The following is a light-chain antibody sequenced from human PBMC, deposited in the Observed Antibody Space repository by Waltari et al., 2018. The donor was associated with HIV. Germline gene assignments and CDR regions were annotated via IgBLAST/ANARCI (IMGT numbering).Light chain of an antibody. V-gene: IGLV2-11*01. CDR2: DVS. Sequence: QSALTPPRSVSGSPGPSVTISLTVTGTAVGGFHCFSWYQQHPGKAPKLMIYDVSKRPSGVPDRFSGSKSGNTASLTISGLQAEDEADYYCCSYAGSYKVFGGGTKLTVL. CDR3: CSYAGSYKV. CDR1: GTAVGGFHC. J-gene: IGLJ3*02.